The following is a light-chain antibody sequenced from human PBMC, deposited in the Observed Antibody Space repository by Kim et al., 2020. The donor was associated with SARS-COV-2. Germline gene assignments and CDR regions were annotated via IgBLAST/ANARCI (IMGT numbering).Light chain of an antibody. CDR3: HQYNSYSHT. CDR2: DAS. CDR1: QSINRW. J-gene: IGKJ2*01. V-gene: IGKV1-5*01. Sequence: SASDGDSVTMTCRASQSINRWLAWYQQKPVKAPKLLIYDASSLKRGVPSRFSGRGSGTEFTLTISSLQPDDFATYYCHQYNSYSHTFGQGTKLEI.